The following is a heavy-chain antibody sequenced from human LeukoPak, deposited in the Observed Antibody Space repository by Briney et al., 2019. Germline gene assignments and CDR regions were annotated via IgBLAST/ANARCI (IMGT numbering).Heavy chain of an antibody. CDR2: AYYSGST. CDR3: ARGAGSMIVVHY. CDR1: GGSISSSSYY. J-gene: IGHJ4*02. V-gene: IGHV4-39*07. D-gene: IGHD3-22*01. Sequence: SETLSLTCTVSGGSISSSSYYWGWIRQPPGKGLEWIGSAYYSGSTYYNPSLKSRVTISVDTSKNQFSLKLSSVTAADTAVYYCARGAGSMIVVHYWGQGTLVTVSS.